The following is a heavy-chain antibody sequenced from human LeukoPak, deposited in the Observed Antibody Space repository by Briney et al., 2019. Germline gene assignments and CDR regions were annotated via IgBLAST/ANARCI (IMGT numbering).Heavy chain of an antibody. V-gene: IGHV3-23*01. D-gene: IGHD1-14*01. CDR2: ISIGGDYT. J-gene: IGHJ4*02. CDR1: GFTFSGSA. Sequence: GGSLRLSCAASGFTFSGSAMSWVRQAPAKGLELVSGISIGGDYTYYADSVKGRFTISRDNSKNTLSLQMSNLRAEDTAIYSCANLHSATITADFDHWGQGTLVTVSS. CDR3: ANLHSATITADFDH.